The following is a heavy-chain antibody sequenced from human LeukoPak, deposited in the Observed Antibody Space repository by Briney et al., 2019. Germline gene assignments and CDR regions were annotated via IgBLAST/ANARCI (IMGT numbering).Heavy chain of an antibody. V-gene: IGHV1-69*02. D-gene: IGHD5-24*01. CDR1: GGTFSSYT. CDR2: IIPNLGIA. J-gene: IGHJ4*02. CDR3: ARAGLDGYNFDY. Sequence: GSSVKVSCKASGGTFSSYTISWVRQAPGQGLEWMGRIIPNLGIANYAQKCQGRVTITADKSTSTAYMELSSLRSEDKAVYYCARAGLDGYNFDYWGQGTLVTVSS.